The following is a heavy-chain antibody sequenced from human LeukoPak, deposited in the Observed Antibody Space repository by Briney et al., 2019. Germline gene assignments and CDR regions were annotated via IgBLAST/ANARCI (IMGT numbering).Heavy chain of an antibody. J-gene: IGHJ6*03. CDR3: ASLSYGSGSYYYYMDV. CDR2: IYYSGST. CDR1: GGSISSSSYY. V-gene: IGHV4-39*01. D-gene: IGHD3-10*01. Sequence: SETLSLTCTVSGGSISSSSYYWGWIRQPPGKGLEWIGSIYYSGSTYYNPSLKSRVTISVDTSKNQFSLKLSSVTAADTAVYYCASLSYGSGSYYYYMDVWGKGTTVTISS.